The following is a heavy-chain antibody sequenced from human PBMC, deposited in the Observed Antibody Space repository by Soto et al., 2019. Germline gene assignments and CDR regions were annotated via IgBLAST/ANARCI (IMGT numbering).Heavy chain of an antibody. D-gene: IGHD6-6*01. CDR1: GFTFSSYS. CDR3: ARDPVPYSSSSRDYYFDY. CDR2: ISSSSSYI. J-gene: IGHJ4*02. Sequence: SLRLSCAASGFTFSSYSMNWVRQAPGKGLKWVSSISSSSSYIYYADSVKGRFTISRDNAKNSLYLQMNSLRAEDTAVYYCARDPVPYSSSSRDYYFDYWGQGTLVTVSS. V-gene: IGHV3-21*01.